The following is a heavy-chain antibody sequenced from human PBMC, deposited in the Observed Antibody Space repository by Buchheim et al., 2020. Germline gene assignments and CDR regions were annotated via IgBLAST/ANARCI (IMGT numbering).Heavy chain of an antibody. CDR1: GDSITSSSHY. J-gene: IGHJ4*02. Sequence: QLQLQESGPGLVKPSETLSLTCSVSGDSITSSSHYWGWIRQPPGKGLAWIGNILYNGNTYSSPSLRSRVAVIADTSKNQFSLMLNSVTAADTAVYYCATQRRDGYNFWDYWGQGIL. D-gene: IGHD5-24*01. CDR2: ILYNGNT. CDR3: ATQRRDGYNFWDY. V-gene: IGHV4-39*01.